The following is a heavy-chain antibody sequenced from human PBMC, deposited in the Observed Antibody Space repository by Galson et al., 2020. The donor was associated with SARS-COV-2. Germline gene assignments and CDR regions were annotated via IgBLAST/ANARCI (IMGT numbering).Heavy chain of an antibody. D-gene: IGHD5-18*01. CDR2: IYYSGST. V-gene: IGHV4-39*07. CDR1: GGSISSSSYY. Sequence: ETLSLTCTVSGGSISSSSYYWGWIRQPPGKGLEWIGSIYYSGSTYYNPSLKSRVTISVDTSKNQFSLKLSSVTAADTAVYYCARDINRWGGYETSSTDYWGQGTLVTVSS. CDR3: ARDINRWGGYETSSTDY. J-gene: IGHJ4*02.